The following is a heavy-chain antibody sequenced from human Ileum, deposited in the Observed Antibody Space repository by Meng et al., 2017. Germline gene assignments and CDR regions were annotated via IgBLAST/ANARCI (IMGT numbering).Heavy chain of an antibody. Sequence: GGFLRLSCAASGFTFSDCAMHWVRQASGKGLEWVGRIERKPNNYATAYAASVKGRFTISRDDATNTAFLQMNSLNTEDTAVYYCTRDGGLRNWFDSWGQGTLVTVSS. V-gene: IGHV3-73*01. J-gene: IGHJ5*01. D-gene: IGHD5-12*01. CDR2: IERKPNNYAT. CDR1: GFTFSDCA. CDR3: TRDGGLRNWFDS.